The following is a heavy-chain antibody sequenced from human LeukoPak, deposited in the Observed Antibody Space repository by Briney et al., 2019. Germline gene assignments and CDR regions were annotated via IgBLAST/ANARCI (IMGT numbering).Heavy chain of an antibody. J-gene: IGHJ4*02. CDR1: GVSGGSISTYF. V-gene: IGHV4-39*01. Sequence: PSKTLSLTCTVSGVSGGSISTYFWNWIRQPPGKGLEWIGSIYYSGSTYYNPSLKSRVTISVDTTKNQFSLKLSSVTAADTAVYYCARVGSSWFPDYWGQGTLVTVSS. CDR3: ARVGSSWFPDY. CDR2: IYYSGST. D-gene: IGHD6-13*01.